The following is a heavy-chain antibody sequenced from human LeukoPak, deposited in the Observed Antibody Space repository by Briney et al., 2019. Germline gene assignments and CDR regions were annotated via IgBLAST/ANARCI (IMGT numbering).Heavy chain of an antibody. CDR3: ARAGRGLRYFDWLTHDY. D-gene: IGHD3-9*01. V-gene: IGHV3-74*01. Sequence: GGSLRLSCAASGFTFSSYWMHWVRQAPGKGLMWVSRINSDGSGTNYADSVKGRFTISRDNAKNTVYLRMNSLRAEDTAVYYCARAGRGLRYFDWLTHDYWGQGTRVTVSS. J-gene: IGHJ4*02. CDR1: GFTFSSYW. CDR2: INSDGSGT.